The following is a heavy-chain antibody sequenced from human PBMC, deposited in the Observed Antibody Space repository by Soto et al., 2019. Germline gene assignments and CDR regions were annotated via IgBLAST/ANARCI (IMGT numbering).Heavy chain of an antibody. CDR2: ITVGTGNT. D-gene: IGHD3-22*01. V-gene: IGHV1-58*01. CDR1: GFTFTSSS. CDR3: AAGDSSGYYGG. Sequence: SVKVSFKASGFTFTSSSVQWVRQARGQRLEWIGWITVGTGNTNYAQKFQERVTITRDMSTSTAYMELSNLRSEDTAVYYCAAGDSSGYYGGWGQGTQVTVSS. J-gene: IGHJ4*02.